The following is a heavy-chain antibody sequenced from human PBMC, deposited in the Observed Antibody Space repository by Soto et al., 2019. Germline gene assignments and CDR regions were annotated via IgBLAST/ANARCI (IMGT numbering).Heavy chain of an antibody. D-gene: IGHD6-19*01. CDR3: AKCSVGTVRTSGWCNWFDP. V-gene: IGHV3-23*01. Sequence: EVRLLESGGGLAQPGGSRRLSCAASGFTFSSSAMNWVRQAPGKGLEWVSSIRVGGGDTFYADSVRGRFTVSRDISRNPLYLKMNSLSAEDTAIYYCAKCSVGTVRTSGWCNWFDPWGQGTLVTVSS. CDR2: IRVGGGDT. CDR1: GFTFSSSA. J-gene: IGHJ5*02.